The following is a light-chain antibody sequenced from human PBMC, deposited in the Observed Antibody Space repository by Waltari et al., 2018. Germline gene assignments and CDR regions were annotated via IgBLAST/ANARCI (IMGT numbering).Light chain of an antibody. CDR3: QSYDSSLSGSRV. CDR1: SSNIRDGYN. J-gene: IGLJ2*01. CDR2: VNT. Sequence: QSVLTQPPSVSGAPWQRVTISCTVSSSNIRDGYNIHWYHQLPGTAHKLLISVNTNRPSGVPDRFSGFKSGTSASLAITGLQAEDEADYYCQSYDSSLSGSRVFGGGTKLTVL. V-gene: IGLV1-40*01.